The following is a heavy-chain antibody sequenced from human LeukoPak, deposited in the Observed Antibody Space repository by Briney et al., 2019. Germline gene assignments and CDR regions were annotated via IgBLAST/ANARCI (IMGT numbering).Heavy chain of an antibody. CDR1: GFTFSSYG. Sequence: GGSLRRSCEASGFTFSSYGMHWVRQAPGKGLGWVAVIWYDGSNKYYADSVKGRFTISRDNSKNTLYLQMNSLRAEDTAVYYCARGTSGGYEGDYWGQGTLVTVSS. V-gene: IGHV3-33*01. D-gene: IGHD1-1*01. CDR3: ARGTSGGYEGDY. J-gene: IGHJ4*02. CDR2: IWYDGSNK.